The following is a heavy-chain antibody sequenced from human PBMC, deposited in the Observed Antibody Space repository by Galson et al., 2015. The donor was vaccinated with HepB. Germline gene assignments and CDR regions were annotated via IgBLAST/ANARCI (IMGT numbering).Heavy chain of an antibody. D-gene: IGHD2-8*01. CDR2: IDWDDDK. CDR3: ARSSAGRLRMVYGDYYFDY. CDR1: GFSLSTSGMC. J-gene: IGHJ4*02. Sequence: PALVKPTQTLTLTCTFSGFSLSTSGMCVSWIRQPPGKALEWLALIDWDDDKYYSTSLKTRLTISKDTSKNQVVLTMTNMDPVDTATYYCARSSAGRLRMVYGDYYFDYWGQGTLVTVSS. V-gene: IGHV2-70*01.